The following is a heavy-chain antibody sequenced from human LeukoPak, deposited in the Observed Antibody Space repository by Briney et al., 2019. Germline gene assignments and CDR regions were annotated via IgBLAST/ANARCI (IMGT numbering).Heavy chain of an antibody. V-gene: IGHV4-59*01. CDR2: IYYSGST. D-gene: IGHD3-22*01. Sequence: SETLSLTCTGSGGSISSYYWSWIRQPPGKGLEWIGNIYYSGSTNYNPSLKSRVTISVDTSKNQFSLKLSSVTAADTAVYYCTRGSIAYYYMDVWGKGTTVTISS. CDR3: TRGSIAYYYMDV. J-gene: IGHJ6*03. CDR1: GGSISSYY.